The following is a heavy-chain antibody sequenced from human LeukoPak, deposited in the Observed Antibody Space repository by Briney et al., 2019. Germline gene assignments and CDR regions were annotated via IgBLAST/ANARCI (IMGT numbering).Heavy chain of an antibody. Sequence: GGSLRLSCAASGFTFDDYAMHGVRQAPGKGLEWVSGISWNSGSIGYADSVKGRFTISRDNAKNSLYLQMNSLRAEDMALYYCAKDIEGSSSWYLDYWGQGTLVTVSS. D-gene: IGHD6-13*01. CDR3: AKDIEGSSSWYLDY. CDR1: GFTFDDYA. CDR2: ISWNSGSI. V-gene: IGHV3-9*03. J-gene: IGHJ4*02.